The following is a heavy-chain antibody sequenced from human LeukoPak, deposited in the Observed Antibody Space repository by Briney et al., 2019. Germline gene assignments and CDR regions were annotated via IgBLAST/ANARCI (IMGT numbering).Heavy chain of an antibody. J-gene: IGHJ4*02. V-gene: IGHV3-23*01. CDR2: ISESDGST. Sequence: PGGSLRLSCAASGSTFSRYAMSWVRQAPGKGLEWLSAISESDGSTYYADSVKGRFTISRDNSKNTLYLQMNSLRAEDTAVYYCAKDLEATVTTFYPYWGQGTLVTVSS. CDR1: GSTFSRYA. CDR3: AKDLEATVTTFYPY. D-gene: IGHD4-17*01.